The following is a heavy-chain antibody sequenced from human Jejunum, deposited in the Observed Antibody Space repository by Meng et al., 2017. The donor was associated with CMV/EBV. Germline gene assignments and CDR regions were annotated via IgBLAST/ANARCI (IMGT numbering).Heavy chain of an antibody. CDR3: ARVRGGFDP. J-gene: IGHJ5*02. Sequence: LACTLSGGSISGSYWSWIRQPPGEGLEWVGYIYYPGGTNYNPSLESRASIALDRSKSQISLKLTSVTAADTAVYYCARVRGGFDPWGQGTLVTVSS. V-gene: IGHV4-59*01. CDR2: IYYPGGT. CDR1: GGSISGSY.